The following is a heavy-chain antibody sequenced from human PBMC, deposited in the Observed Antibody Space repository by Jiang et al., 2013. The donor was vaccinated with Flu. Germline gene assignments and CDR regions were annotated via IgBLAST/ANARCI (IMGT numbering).Heavy chain of an antibody. CDR1: GFTFSSYW. CDR2: VNTDGSIT. V-gene: IGHV3-74*01. CDR3: ARVATGTYYFDY. Sequence: LVESGGGLVQPGGSLRLSCAASGFTFSSYWMHWVRQAPGKGLVWVSRVNTDGSITSYADSVKGRFTISRDNAKNTLYLQMNSLRAEDTAVYYCARVATGTYYFDYWGQGTLVTVSS. J-gene: IGHJ4*02. D-gene: IGHD1-1*01.